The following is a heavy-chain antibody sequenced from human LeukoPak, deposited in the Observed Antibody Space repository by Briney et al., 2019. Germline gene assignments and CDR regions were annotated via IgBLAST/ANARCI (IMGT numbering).Heavy chain of an antibody. J-gene: IGHJ4*02. CDR3: ARESGAAGTIDY. CDR2: INPKSGGT. Sequence: ASVKVSCKASGYTFTDYYIHWVRQAPGQGLEWMGWINPKSGGTYSAQKFQGWVTMTSDTSISTAYMEVSSLKSDDSTVYYCARESGAAGTIDYWGQGTLVTVSS. D-gene: IGHD6-13*01. V-gene: IGHV1-2*04. CDR1: GYTFTDYY.